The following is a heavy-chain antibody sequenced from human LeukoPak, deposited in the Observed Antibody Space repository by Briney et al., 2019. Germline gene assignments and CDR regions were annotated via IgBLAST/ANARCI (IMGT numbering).Heavy chain of an antibody. Sequence: GGSLRLSCAASGFTFTNYAMHWVRQAPGKGLEWVAVIWYDGSNKYYADSVKGRFTISRDNSKNTLYLQMNSLRAEDTAVYYCARDPPAYCSGGSCAAFDIWGQGTMVTVSS. CDR1: GFTFTNYA. D-gene: IGHD2-15*01. J-gene: IGHJ3*02. CDR3: ARDPPAYCSGGSCAAFDI. V-gene: IGHV3-33*08. CDR2: IWYDGSNK.